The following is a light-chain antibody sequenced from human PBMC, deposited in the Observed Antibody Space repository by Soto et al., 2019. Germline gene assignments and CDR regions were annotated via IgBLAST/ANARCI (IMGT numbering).Light chain of an antibody. V-gene: IGLV2-14*01. CDR2: DVT. Sequence: QSALTQPASVSGSPGQSITISCTGTSSDIGDYDYVSWYQHLPGKAPKLLIFDVTHRPSGVSDSFSGSKSGNTASLTISGVRPEDEADYYCCSYTDIALDVVFGGGTKLTVL. CDR3: CSYTDIALDVV. J-gene: IGLJ2*01. CDR1: SSDIGDYDY.